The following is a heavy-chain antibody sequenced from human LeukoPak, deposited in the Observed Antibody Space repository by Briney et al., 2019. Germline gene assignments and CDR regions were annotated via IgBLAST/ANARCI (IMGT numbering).Heavy chain of an antibody. CDR1: GITISSNH. CDR3: ARFYGVPGGWFDP. Sequence: GGSLRLSCAASGITISSNHMSWVRQAPGKGLEWVSVIYDGGSTYYADSVKGRFTISRDNSKNTLYLQMNSLRAEDTVVYYCARFYGVPGGWFDPWGQGTLVTVSS. V-gene: IGHV3-66*01. J-gene: IGHJ5*02. CDR2: IYDGGST. D-gene: IGHD4-17*01.